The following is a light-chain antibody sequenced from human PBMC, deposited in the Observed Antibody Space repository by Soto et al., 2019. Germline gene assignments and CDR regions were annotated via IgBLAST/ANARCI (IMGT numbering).Light chain of an antibody. CDR2: KAS. CDR1: QSLSNW. CDR3: QQDSRNLT. Sequence: DIQMTQSPSTLSASVGDSVTITCRASQSLSNWLAWFQQKPGKAPKVLISKASSLESGVPSRFSGSGSGTEFTLTISSLQPDDFATYYCQQDSRNLTFGQGTKVEVK. J-gene: IGKJ1*01. V-gene: IGKV1-5*03.